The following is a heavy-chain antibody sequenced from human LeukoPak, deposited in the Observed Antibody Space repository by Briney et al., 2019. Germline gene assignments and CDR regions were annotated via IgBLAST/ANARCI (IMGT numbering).Heavy chain of an antibody. CDR2: IYYSGST. Sequence: SETLSLTCTVSGGSISSSSYYWGWIRQPPGKGLEWIGSIYYSGSTYYNPSLKSRVTISVDTSKNQFSLKLSSVTAADTAVYYCARVFSSSWLGPTFFDYWGQGTLVTVSS. D-gene: IGHD6-13*01. J-gene: IGHJ4*02. CDR3: ARVFSSSWLGPTFFDY. CDR1: GGSISSSSYY. V-gene: IGHV4-39*07.